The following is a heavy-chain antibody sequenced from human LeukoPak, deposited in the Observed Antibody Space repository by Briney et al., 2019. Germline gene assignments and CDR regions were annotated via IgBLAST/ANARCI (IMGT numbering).Heavy chain of an antibody. CDR1: GYTFSTYW. D-gene: IGHD3-10*01. J-gene: IGHJ4*02. CDR3: ARHLNYYLDY. V-gene: IGHV3-74*01. CDR2: ISSDGSIT. Sequence: GGSLRLSCAASGYTFSTYWMHWVRQAPGKGLVWVSRISSDGSITGYADSVKGRFTISRDNAKNTLYLQMNSLRAEDTAVYYCARHLNYYLDYWGQGTLVTVSS.